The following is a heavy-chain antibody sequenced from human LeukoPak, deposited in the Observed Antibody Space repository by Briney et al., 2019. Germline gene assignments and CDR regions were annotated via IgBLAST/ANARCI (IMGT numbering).Heavy chain of an antibody. CDR2: ISYDGSNK. V-gene: IGHV3-30*18. J-gene: IGHJ6*02. Sequence: GGSLRLSCAASGFAFSSYGMHWVRQAPGKGLEWVAVISYDGSNKYNADSVKGRFTISRDISKNTLYLQMNSLRAEDTAVYYCAKVRYSSSHYYGMDVWGQGTTVTVSS. CDR1: GFAFSSYG. D-gene: IGHD6-13*01. CDR3: AKVRYSSSHYYGMDV.